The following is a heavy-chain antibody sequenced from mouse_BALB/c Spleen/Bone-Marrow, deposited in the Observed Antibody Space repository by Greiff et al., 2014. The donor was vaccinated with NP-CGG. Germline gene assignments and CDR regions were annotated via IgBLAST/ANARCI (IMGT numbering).Heavy chain of an antibody. CDR1: GFSLTTYG. D-gene: IGHD2-2*01. CDR3: ARKGYTGYFDV. Sequence: VNVVESGPGLVKPSQSLSITCTVSGFSLTTYGLHWVRQSPGRGLEWLGVIWSGGGTDYNAAFISRLIITKDNSKSQVFFKMNSLQTNDTAMCYCARKGYTGYFDVWGAGTTVTVSS. J-gene: IGHJ1*01. V-gene: IGHV2-2*02. CDR2: IWSGGGT.